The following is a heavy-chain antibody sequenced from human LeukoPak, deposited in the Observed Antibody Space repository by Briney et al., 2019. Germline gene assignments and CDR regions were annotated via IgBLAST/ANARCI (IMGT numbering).Heavy chain of an antibody. J-gene: IGHJ4*02. CDR2: INPSGGST. CDR1: GGTFSSYA. CDR3: ARDLGIAAAVPY. Sequence: ASVKVSCKASGGTFSSYAISWVRQAPGQGLEWMGIINPSGGSTSYAQKFQGRVTMTRDMSTSTVYMELSSLRSEDTAVYYCARDLGIAAAVPYWGQGTLVTVSS. V-gene: IGHV1-46*01. D-gene: IGHD6-13*01.